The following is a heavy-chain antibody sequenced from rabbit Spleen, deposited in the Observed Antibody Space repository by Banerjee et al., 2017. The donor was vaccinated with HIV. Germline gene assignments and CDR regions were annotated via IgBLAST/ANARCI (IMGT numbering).Heavy chain of an antibody. D-gene: IGHD2-1*01. J-gene: IGHJ4*01. Sequence: QSLEESGGGLVQPEGSLTLTCTASGFTFSSSYYMCWVRQAPGKGLEWIACIHGGSGASTAYADWAKGRFTISKTSSTTVTLKMTSLTAADTATYFCARGSALMTMVITGYYLNLWGQGTLVTVS. CDR1: GFTFSSSYY. V-gene: IGHV1S40*01. CDR3: ARGSALMTMVITGYYLNL. CDR2: IHGGSGAST.